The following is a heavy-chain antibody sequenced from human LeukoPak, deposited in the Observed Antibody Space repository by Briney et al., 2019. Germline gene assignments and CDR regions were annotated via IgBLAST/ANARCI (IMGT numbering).Heavy chain of an antibody. CDR3: ASRSGYDYSLDY. J-gene: IGHJ4*02. CDR2: IYYGGST. Sequence: PSETLSLTCAVSGGSISSSNYYWGWIRQPPGKGLEWIGSIYYGGSTYYSPSLKSRVTISVATSENQFSLKLSSVTAADTAVYYCASRSGYDYSLDYWGQGTLVTVPS. D-gene: IGHD5-12*01. CDR1: GGSISSSNYY. V-gene: IGHV4-39*01.